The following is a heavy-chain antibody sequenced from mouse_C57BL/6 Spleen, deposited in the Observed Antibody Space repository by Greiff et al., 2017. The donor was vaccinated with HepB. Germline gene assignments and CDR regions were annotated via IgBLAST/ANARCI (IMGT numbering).Heavy chain of an antibody. CDR1: GYTFTSYW. CDR3: ATYYGYDWYFDV. J-gene: IGHJ1*03. CDR2: IHPNSGST. V-gene: IGHV1-64*01. Sequence: QVQLQQPGAELVKPGASVKLSCKASGYTFTSYWMHWVKQRPGQGLEWIGMIHPNSGSTNYNEKFKSKATLTVDKSSSTAYMQLSSLTSEDSAVYYCATYYGYDWYFDVWGTGTTVTVSS. D-gene: IGHD2-10*01.